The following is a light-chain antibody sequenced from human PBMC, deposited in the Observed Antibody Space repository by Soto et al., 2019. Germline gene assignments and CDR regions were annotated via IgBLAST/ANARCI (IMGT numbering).Light chain of an antibody. J-gene: IGKJ5*01. CDR3: QVRTNWSIA. V-gene: IGKV3D-20*02. CDR2: GAS. CDR1: QSVSSSY. Sequence: ILLTQSAGTLSLSPGERATLSWRASQSVSSSYLAWYQQKNGQAPRLLIYGASSRATGIPDRFSGSGYGTDFNLTISRLEPEDFAVYYCQVRTNWSIAFGRGTRLEIK.